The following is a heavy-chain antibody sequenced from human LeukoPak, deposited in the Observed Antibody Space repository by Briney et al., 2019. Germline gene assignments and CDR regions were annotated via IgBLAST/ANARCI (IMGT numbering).Heavy chain of an antibody. D-gene: IGHD3-22*01. CDR2: ISGSGGTT. CDR3: AKDQYDSRAPSFDI. V-gene: IGHV3-23*01. Sequence: PGGSLRLSCAASGFTFSSYAMSWVRQAPGKGLEWVSAISGSGGTTYYADSVKARFTISRDNSENTLYLQMNSLRAEDTAVYYCAKDQYDSRAPSFDIWGQGTMVTVSS. J-gene: IGHJ3*02. CDR1: GFTFSSYA.